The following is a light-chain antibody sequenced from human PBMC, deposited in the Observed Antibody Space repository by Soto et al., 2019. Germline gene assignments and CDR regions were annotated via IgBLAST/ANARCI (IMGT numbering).Light chain of an antibody. Sequence: DIQMTQSPPSLSASIGDRITITCRASQSISSYLNWYQKKPGTAPKLLIHAASTLQSGVPSRFSGSGSGTDVTLTISSLQPEDFAAYYCQQSYDAPFTFGPGTKVDIK. CDR2: AAS. J-gene: IGKJ3*01. CDR1: QSISSY. V-gene: IGKV1-39*01. CDR3: QQSYDAPFT.